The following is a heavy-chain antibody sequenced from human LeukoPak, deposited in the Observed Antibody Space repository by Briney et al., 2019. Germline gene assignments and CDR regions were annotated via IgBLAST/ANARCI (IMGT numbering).Heavy chain of an antibody. J-gene: IGHJ4*02. CDR3: ARDGSGSYSKLDS. V-gene: IGHV4-34*01. CDR2: TNHSGST. CDR1: GGSFSGYY. Sequence: SSETLSLTCAVYGGSFSGYYWSWIRQPPGKGLEWIGETNHSGSTNYNPSLKSRVTMSVDTSKNQFSLKLSSVTAADTAVYYCARDGSGSYSKLDSWGQGTLVTVSS. D-gene: IGHD3-10*01.